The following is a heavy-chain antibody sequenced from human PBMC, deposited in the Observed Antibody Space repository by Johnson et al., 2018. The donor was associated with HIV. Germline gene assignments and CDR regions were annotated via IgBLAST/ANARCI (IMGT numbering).Heavy chain of an antibody. CDR1: GFTFDDYA. CDR3: AKDRSSSSWDGYDAVEI. J-gene: IGHJ3*02. Sequence: EVQLVESGGGLVQPGRSLRLSCAASGFTFDDYAMHWVRQAPGKGLEWVSGISWNSGSIGYADSVKGRFTISRDNAKNSLYLQMNSLRAEDTAVYYCAKDRSSSSWDGYDAVEIWGQGTMVTVAS. CDR2: ISWNSGSI. V-gene: IGHV3-9*01. D-gene: IGHD6-13*01.